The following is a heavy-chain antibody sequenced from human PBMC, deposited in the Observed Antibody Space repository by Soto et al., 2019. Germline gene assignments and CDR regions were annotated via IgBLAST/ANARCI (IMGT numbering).Heavy chain of an antibody. CDR2: IYYSGST. V-gene: IGHV4-39*01. Sequence: PSETLSLTCTVSGGSISSSSYYWGWIRQPPGKGLEWIGSIYYSGSTYYNPSLKSRVTISVDTSKNQFSLMLSSVTAADTAVYYCARRGYSSSWCLDPWGQGTLVTVSS. J-gene: IGHJ5*02. CDR1: GGSISSSSYY. CDR3: ARRGYSSSWCLDP. D-gene: IGHD6-13*01.